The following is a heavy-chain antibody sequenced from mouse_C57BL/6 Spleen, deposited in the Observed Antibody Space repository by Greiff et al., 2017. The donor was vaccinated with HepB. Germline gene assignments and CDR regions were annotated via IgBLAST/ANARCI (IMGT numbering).Heavy chain of an antibody. Sequence: EVQLQQSGAELVRPGASVKLSCTASGFNIKDDYMHWVKQRPEQGLEWIGWIDPENGDTEYASKFQGKATITADTSSNTAYLQRSSLTSEDNAVYYCTTTALYGSRRGFAYWGQGTLVTVSA. D-gene: IGHD1-1*01. V-gene: IGHV14-4*01. J-gene: IGHJ3*01. CDR1: GFNIKDDY. CDR3: TTTALYGSRRGFAY. CDR2: IDPENGDT.